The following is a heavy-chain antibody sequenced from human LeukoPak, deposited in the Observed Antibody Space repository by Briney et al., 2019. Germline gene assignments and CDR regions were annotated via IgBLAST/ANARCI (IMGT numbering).Heavy chain of an antibody. CDR2: INQSGST. Sequence: SQTLSVTCAVYGGAFSGYYWNWILHPPGKGLQWIGEINQSGSTNYNPSLKSRVTISVDTSKSQFSLKLSSVTAADTAVYYCVRGRHRGLPGYWGQGTLVTVSS. V-gene: IGHV4-34*01. CDR1: GGAFSGYY. D-gene: IGHD3-16*01. CDR3: VRGRHRGLPGY. J-gene: IGHJ4*02.